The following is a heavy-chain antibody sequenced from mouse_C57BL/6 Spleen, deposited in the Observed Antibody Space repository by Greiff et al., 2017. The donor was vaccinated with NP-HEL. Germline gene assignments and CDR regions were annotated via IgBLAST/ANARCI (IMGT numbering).Heavy chain of an antibody. V-gene: IGHV5-16*01. Sequence: EVNVVESEGGLVQPGSSMKLSCTASGFTFSDYYMAWVRQVPEKGLEWVANINYDGSSTYYLDSLKSRFIISRDNAKNILYLQMSSLKSEDTATYYCARRNYYDNYAMDYWGQGTSVTVSS. CDR2: INYDGSST. CDR1: GFTFSDYY. D-gene: IGHD2-4*01. J-gene: IGHJ4*01. CDR3: ARRNYYDNYAMDY.